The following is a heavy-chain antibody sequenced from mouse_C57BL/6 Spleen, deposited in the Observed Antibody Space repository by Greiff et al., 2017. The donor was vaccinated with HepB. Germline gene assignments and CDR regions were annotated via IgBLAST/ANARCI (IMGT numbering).Heavy chain of an antibody. J-gene: IGHJ2*01. CDR2: IYPGDGDT. CDR3: ARGEWLPPFDY. CDR1: GYAFSSSW. Sequence: VKLVESGPELVKPGASVEISCKASGYAFSSSWMNWVKQRPGKGLEWIGRIYPGDGDTNYNGKFKGKATLTADKSSSTAYMQLSSLTSEDSAVYFCARGEWLPPFDYWGQGTTLTVSS. D-gene: IGHD2-2*01. V-gene: IGHV1-82*01.